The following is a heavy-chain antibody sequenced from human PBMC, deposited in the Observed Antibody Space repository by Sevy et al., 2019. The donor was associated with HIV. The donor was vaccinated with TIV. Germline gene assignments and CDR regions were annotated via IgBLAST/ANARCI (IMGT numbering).Heavy chain of an antibody. Sequence: GGSLRLSCAASGFTFNNYGMHWVRLAPGKGLEWVAAILFDGNVKDYGDSVKGRFTIFRDNLKNTQYLQMNSLRADDTAVYSCARESPSDWYLDSWGQGTLVTVSS. V-gene: IGHV3-33*01. CDR2: ILFDGNVK. J-gene: IGHJ4*02. CDR3: ARESPSDWYLDS. D-gene: IGHD6-19*01. CDR1: GFTFNNYG.